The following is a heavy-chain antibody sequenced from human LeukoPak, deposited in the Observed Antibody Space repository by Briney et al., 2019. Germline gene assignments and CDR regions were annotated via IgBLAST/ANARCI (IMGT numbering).Heavy chain of an antibody. Sequence: SETLSLTCTVSGGSISSYYWSWIRQLAGKGLEWIGRIYTSGSTNYNPSLKSRVTMSVDTSKNQFSLKLSSVTAADTAVYYCARGQYDFWSGYSDYWGQGTLVTVSS. CDR3: ARGQYDFWSGYSDY. CDR2: IYTSGST. CDR1: GGSISSYY. D-gene: IGHD3-3*01. J-gene: IGHJ4*02. V-gene: IGHV4-4*07.